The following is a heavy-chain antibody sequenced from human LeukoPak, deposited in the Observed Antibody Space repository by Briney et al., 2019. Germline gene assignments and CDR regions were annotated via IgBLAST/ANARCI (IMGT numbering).Heavy chain of an antibody. D-gene: IGHD2-21*02. CDR1: GYTLTELS. CDR3: ARDYCGGDCFPDY. CDR2: INPNSGDT. J-gene: IGHJ4*02. Sequence: ASVTVSCTVSGYTLTELSMHWVRQAPGQGLEWMGRINPNSGDTNYAQKFQGRVTMTRDTSISTAYMELSRLRSDDTAVYYCARDYCGGDCFPDYWGQGTLVTVSS. V-gene: IGHV1-2*06.